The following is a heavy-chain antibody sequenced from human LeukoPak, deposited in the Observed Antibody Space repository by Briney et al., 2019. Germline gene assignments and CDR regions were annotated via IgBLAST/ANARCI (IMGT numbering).Heavy chain of an antibody. V-gene: IGHV3-23*01. CDR2: IRGSGGST. CDR3: AKDLQVGDTYYFDY. Sequence: GGSLRLSCAASGFTFSSYAMSWVRQAPGKWLEWVSAIRGSGGSTYYADSVKGRFTISRDNSKNTLYLQMNSLRAEDTAVYYCAKDLQVGDTYYFDYWGQGTLVTVSS. D-gene: IGHD3-16*01. CDR1: GFTFSSYA. J-gene: IGHJ4*02.